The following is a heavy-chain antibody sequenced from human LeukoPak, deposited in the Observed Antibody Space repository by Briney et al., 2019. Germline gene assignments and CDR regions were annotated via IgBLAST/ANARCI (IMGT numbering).Heavy chain of an antibody. CDR1: GDTFSSFS. CDR3: ARDFSQWGGSGYSYGSNWFDP. V-gene: IGHV1-69*05. J-gene: IGHJ5*02. CDR2: HIPIFGPA. Sequence: SVKVSCKASGDTFSSFSISWVPQAPGQGLEWMGGHIPIFGPANYAQKFQGRVTITTDESTSTAYMELSSLRSEDTAVYYCARDFSQWGGSGYSYGSNWFDPWGQGTLVTVSS. D-gene: IGHD5-18*01.